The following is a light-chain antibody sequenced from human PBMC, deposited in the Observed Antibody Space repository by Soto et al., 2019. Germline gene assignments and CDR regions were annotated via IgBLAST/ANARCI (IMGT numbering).Light chain of an antibody. CDR1: ESRLHSNGYNY. V-gene: IGKV2-28*01. Sequence: DIVMTQSPLSLPVTPGEPASISCRSSESRLHSNGYNYFHWYLQKPGQSPHLLIYLGSNRESGVPDRFSGSGSGTDFTLNISRVEAEDVGIYYCMQSLQTPRTFGHGTKVEIK. CDR3: MQSLQTPRT. CDR2: LGS. J-gene: IGKJ3*01.